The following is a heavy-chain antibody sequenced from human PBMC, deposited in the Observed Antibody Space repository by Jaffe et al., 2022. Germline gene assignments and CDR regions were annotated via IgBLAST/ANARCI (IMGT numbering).Heavy chain of an antibody. J-gene: IGHJ4*02. CDR1: GGSISNDNW. V-gene: IGHV4-4*02. CDR3: ARLAALAGFDF. D-gene: IGHD6-19*01. Sequence: QVQLQESGPGLVKPSGTLSLTCAVSGGSISNDNWWSWVRQPPGKGLEWIGEIFHSGSTNYNPSLMGRVTISVDKSKNQFSLRLISVTSADTAVYYCARLAALAGFDFWGQGSLVTVSS. CDR2: IFHSGST.